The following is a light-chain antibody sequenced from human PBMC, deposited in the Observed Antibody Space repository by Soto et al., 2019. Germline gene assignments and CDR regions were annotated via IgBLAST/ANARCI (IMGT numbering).Light chain of an antibody. CDR2: GAS. CDR1: QSVSDRY. V-gene: IGKV3-20*01. J-gene: IGKJ1*01. CDR3: QQSDDSPGT. Sequence: IVFTQSPCTPSLSPWERPALSCRASQSVSDRYLAWYQQKPGKAPRLLIYGASSRATAIPDRFSGSGSGTDFTLTISRLEPEDFAVYYCQQSDDSPGTFGQRTKVDI.